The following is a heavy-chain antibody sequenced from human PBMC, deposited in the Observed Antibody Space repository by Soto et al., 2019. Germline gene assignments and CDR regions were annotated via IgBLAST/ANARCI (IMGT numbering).Heavy chain of an antibody. J-gene: IGHJ6*02. Sequence: PGGSLRLSCAASGFTFSSYSMNWVRQAPGKGLEWVSSISSSSSYIYYADSVKGRFTISRDNAKNSLYLQMNSLRAEDTAVYYCARYGYCSGGSCYAPYYYYYYGMDVWGQGTTVTVSS. V-gene: IGHV3-21*01. CDR3: ARYGYCSGGSCYAPYYYYYYGMDV. CDR2: ISSSSSYI. D-gene: IGHD2-15*01. CDR1: GFTFSSYS.